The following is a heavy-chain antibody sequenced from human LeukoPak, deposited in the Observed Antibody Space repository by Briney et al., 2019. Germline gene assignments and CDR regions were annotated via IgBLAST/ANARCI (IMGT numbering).Heavy chain of an antibody. CDR3: AREVATILRFDP. CDR1: GFTFSSYS. Sequence: GGSLRLSCAASGFTFSSYSMNWVRQAPGKGLEWVSSISSSSSSYIYYADSVKGRFTISRDNAKNSLYLQMNSLRAEDTAVYYCAREVATILRFDPWGQGTLVTVSS. J-gene: IGHJ5*02. D-gene: IGHD5-12*01. V-gene: IGHV3-21*01. CDR2: ISSSSSSYI.